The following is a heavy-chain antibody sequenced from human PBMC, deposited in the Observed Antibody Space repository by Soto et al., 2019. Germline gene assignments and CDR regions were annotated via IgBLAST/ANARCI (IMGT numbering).Heavy chain of an antibody. Sequence: GGSLRLSCAASGFTFSGSAMHWVRQASGKGLEWVGRIRSKANSYATADAASVKGSFTISRNDSKNTAYLQMNSLKTEDTAVYYCTRHDDIVVVVAASYYYYYYGMDVWGQGTTVTVSS. D-gene: IGHD2-15*01. CDR1: GFTFSGSA. CDR3: TRHDDIVVVVAASYYYYYYGMDV. J-gene: IGHJ6*02. V-gene: IGHV3-73*01. CDR2: IRSKANSYAT.